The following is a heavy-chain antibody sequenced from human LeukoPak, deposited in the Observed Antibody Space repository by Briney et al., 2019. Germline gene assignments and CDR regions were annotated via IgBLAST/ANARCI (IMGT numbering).Heavy chain of an antibody. D-gene: IGHD5-18*01. V-gene: IGHV3-74*01. CDR3: ARAFPQRTTMVDLGN. J-gene: IGHJ4*02. CDR2: INSDGSST. Sequence: GGSLRLSCAAPGFTFSSYWMHWVRQAPGKGLMWVSRINSDGSSTSYVDSVKGRFTISRDNAKSTLYLQMNSLRVEDTAVYYCARAFPQRTTMVDLGNWGQGTLVTVSS. CDR1: GFTFSSYW.